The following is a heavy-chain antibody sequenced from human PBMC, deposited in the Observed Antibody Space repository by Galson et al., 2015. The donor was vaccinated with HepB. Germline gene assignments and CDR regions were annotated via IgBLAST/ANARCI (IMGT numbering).Heavy chain of an antibody. CDR3: AREPRDFFYGMDF. D-gene: IGHD3-10*01. CDR2: INPNSGGT. J-gene: IGHJ6*02. Sequence: SVKVSCKASGYTFIGDYMHWVRQAPGQGLEWMGWINPNSGGTNYAQKFQGRVTMTRDTSISTAYMELSRLRSDDTAVYYCAREPRDFFYGMDFWGQGTTVIVSS. CDR1: GYTFIGDY. V-gene: IGHV1-2*02.